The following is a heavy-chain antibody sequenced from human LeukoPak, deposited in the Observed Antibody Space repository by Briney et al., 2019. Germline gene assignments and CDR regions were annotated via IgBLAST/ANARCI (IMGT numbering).Heavy chain of an antibody. Sequence: GGSVKVSCKASGYTFTGYYMHWVRQAPGQGLEWMGWINPNNGGTNYAQKFLGRVTTTRDTSISTAYMELSRLRSDDTAVYYCARDPSPYCGGDCYSSYFDYWGQGTQVTVSS. CDR2: INPNNGGT. CDR3: ARDPSPYCGGDCYSSYFDY. V-gene: IGHV1-2*02. D-gene: IGHD2-21*01. CDR1: GYTFTGYY. J-gene: IGHJ4*02.